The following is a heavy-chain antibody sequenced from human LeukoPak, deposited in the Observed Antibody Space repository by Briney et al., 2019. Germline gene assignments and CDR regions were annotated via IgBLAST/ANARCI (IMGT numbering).Heavy chain of an antibody. V-gene: IGHV3-23*01. Sequence: GGSLRLSCAASGFTFSSYAMSWVRQAPGKGLEWVSAISGSGGSTYYADSVKGRFTISRDNSKNTLYLQMNSLGAEDTAVYYCAKVSSVPQWPLPGGMDVWGQGTTVTVSS. J-gene: IGHJ6*02. D-gene: IGHD6-19*01. CDR2: ISGSGGST. CDR3: AKVSSVPQWPLPGGMDV. CDR1: GFTFSSYA.